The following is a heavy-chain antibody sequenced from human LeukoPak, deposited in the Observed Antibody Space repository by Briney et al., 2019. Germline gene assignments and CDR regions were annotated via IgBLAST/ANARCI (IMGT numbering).Heavy chain of an antibody. V-gene: IGHV4-34*01. D-gene: IGHD3-16*01. Sequence: SETLSLTCAVYGGSFSGYYWSWIRQPPGKGLEWIGEINHSGSTNYNPSLKSRVTISVDTSKNQFSLKLSSVTAADTAVYYCARQDRLRGIDYWGQGTLVTVSS. CDR3: ARQDRLRGIDY. CDR1: GGSFSGYY. CDR2: INHSGST. J-gene: IGHJ4*02.